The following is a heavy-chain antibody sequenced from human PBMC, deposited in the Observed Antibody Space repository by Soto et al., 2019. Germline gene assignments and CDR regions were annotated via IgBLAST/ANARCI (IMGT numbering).Heavy chain of an antibody. J-gene: IGHJ1*01. V-gene: IGHV3-23*01. D-gene: IGHD2-21*02. CDR3: ASRWAYCGIDCYSWGLQK. CDR2: ISDGGENT. CDR1: GFTFSNYA. Sequence: EVQLLESGGGLVQPGGSLRVSCAASGFTFSNYAMGWVRQAPGKGLEWVSSISDGGENTYYADSVKGRFTISRDNSKSTLYLQMNCLRADDTALYCCASRWAYCGIDCYSWGLQKWGQGTLVTVSS.